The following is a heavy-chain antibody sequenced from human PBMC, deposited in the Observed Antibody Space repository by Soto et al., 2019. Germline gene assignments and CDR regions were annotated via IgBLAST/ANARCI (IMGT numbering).Heavy chain of an antibody. D-gene: IGHD3-10*01. J-gene: IGHJ3*02. CDR2: IYYSGST. CDR3: AKGGSGSYSNAFDI. CDR1: GGSISSSSYY. Sequence: QLQLQESGPGLVKPSETLSLTCTVSGGSISSSSYYWGWIRQPPGKGLEWIGSIYYSGSTYYNPSLKSRVPISVATSKSQFSLALSTVTAADTAVYYWAKGGSGSYSNAFDIWGQGTMVTVSS. V-gene: IGHV4-39*01.